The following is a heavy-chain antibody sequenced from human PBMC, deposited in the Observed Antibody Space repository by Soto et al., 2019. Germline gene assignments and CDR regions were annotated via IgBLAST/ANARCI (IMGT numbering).Heavy chain of an antibody. CDR3: ARRYGGNFDY. V-gene: IGHV4-39*07. CDR1: GGSISSSSYY. CDR2: IYYRGST. J-gene: IGHJ4*02. D-gene: IGHD3-16*01. Sequence: SETLSLTCTVSGGSISSSSYYWDWIRQPPGKGLEWIGSIYYRGSTYYNPSLQSRVTISVDTSKNQFSLKLSSVTAADTAVYYCARRYGGNFDYWGQGTLVTVSS.